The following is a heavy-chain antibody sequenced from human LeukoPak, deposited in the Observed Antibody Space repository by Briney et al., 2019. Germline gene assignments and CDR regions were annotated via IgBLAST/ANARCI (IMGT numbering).Heavy chain of an antibody. CDR3: ARGSSGRAFDI. D-gene: IGHD6-19*01. CDR2: INPNSGGT. Sequence: ASVKVSCKASGYTFTGYYMHWVRQAPGQGLEWMGWINPNSGGTNYAQTFQGRVTMTRDTSISTAYMELSRLGSDDTAVYYCARGSSGRAFDIWGQGTMVTVSS. CDR1: GYTFTGYY. J-gene: IGHJ3*02. V-gene: IGHV1-2*02.